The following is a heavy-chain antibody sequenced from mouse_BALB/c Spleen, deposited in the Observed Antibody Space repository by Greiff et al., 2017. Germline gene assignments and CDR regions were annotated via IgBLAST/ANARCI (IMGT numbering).Heavy chain of an antibody. D-gene: IGHD1-1*01. CDR2: INPYNGAT. CDR3: ARSYYYGSSPYYFDY. V-gene: IGHV1-31*01. Sequence: VQLQQSGPELVKPGASVKISCKASGYSFTGYYMHWVKQSHVKSLEWIGRINPYNGATSYNQNFKDKASLTVDKSSSTAYMELHSLTSEDSAVYYCARSYYYGSSPYYFDYWGQGTTLTVSS. CDR1: GYSFTGYY. J-gene: IGHJ2*01.